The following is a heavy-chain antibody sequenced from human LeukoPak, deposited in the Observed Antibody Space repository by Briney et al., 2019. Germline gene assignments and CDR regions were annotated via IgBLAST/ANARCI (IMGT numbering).Heavy chain of an antibody. CDR1: GFTFSSYA. Sequence: GGSLRLSCAASGFTFSSYAMHWVRQAPGKGLEWVAVISYDGSNKYYADSVKGRFTISRDNSKNTLYLQMNSLRAEDTAVYYCTTEKDYWGQGTLATVSS. CDR2: ISYDGSNK. V-gene: IGHV3-30-3*01. CDR3: TTEKDY. J-gene: IGHJ4*02.